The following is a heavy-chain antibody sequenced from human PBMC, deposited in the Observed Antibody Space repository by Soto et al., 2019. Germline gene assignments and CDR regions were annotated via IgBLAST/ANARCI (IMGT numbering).Heavy chain of an antibody. CDR1: GYTFTSYG. Sequence: ASVKVSCKASGYTFTSYGISWVRQAPGQGLEWMGWISAYNGNTNYAQKLQGRVTMTTDTSTSTAYMELRSLRSDDTAVYYCARGVDTAMVTSAFDIWGQGTMVTVSS. D-gene: IGHD5-18*01. CDR3: ARGVDTAMVTSAFDI. V-gene: IGHV1-18*01. J-gene: IGHJ3*02. CDR2: ISAYNGNT.